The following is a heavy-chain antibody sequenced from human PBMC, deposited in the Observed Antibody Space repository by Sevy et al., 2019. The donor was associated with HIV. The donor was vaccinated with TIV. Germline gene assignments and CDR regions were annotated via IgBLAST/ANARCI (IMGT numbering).Heavy chain of an antibody. CDR1: GGSFSGYY. J-gene: IGHJ3*02. CDR3: VRHCSSTSCSHAFDI. V-gene: IGHV4-34*01. D-gene: IGHD2-2*01. CDR2: INHSGST. Sequence: SETLSLTCAVYGGSFSGYYWSWIRQPPGKGLEWIGEINHSGSTNYNPSLKSRVTISGDTSKNQFSLKLSSVTAPDTAVYYCVRHCSSTSCSHAFDIWGQGTMVTVSS.